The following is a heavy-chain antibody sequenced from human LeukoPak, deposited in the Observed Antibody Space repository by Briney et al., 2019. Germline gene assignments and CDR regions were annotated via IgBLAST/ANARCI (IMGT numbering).Heavy chain of an antibody. Sequence: PGGSLRLSCAASGFTFSNYAMNWVRQAPGKGLEWVSAISGGGGSGSGGSTYNADSVKGRFTISRDNSKNTLYLQMNSLRAEDTAVYYCAKVEDKYYDILTGYYPDYWGQGTLVTVSS. J-gene: IGHJ4*02. V-gene: IGHV3-23*01. CDR2: ISGGGGSGSGGST. CDR1: GFTFSNYA. CDR3: AKVEDKYYDILTGYYPDY. D-gene: IGHD3-9*01.